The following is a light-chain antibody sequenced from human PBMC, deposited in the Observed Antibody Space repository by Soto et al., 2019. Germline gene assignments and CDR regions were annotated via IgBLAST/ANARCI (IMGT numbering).Light chain of an antibody. V-gene: IGKV1-5*01. CDR2: DAS. CDR3: QHYDTYSRT. Sequence: DIQMTQSPSTLSASVGDGVTISCRASQSINSWLAWYQQKPGKAPKLLMSDASSLERGVPSRFSGSGSGPEFTLIMSSLQHDDFSTYYCQHYDTYSRTFGQGTKVDIK. J-gene: IGKJ1*01. CDR1: QSINSW.